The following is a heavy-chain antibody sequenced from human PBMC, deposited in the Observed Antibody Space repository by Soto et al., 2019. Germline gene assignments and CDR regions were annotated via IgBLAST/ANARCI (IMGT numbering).Heavy chain of an antibody. D-gene: IGHD3-9*01. CDR3: ARGPYYDILTGYSQDLTN. CDR1: GFTVSSNY. J-gene: IGHJ4*02. V-gene: IGHV3-66*01. CDR2: IYSGGST. Sequence: GGSLRLSCAASGFTVSSNYMSWVRQAPGKGLEWVSVIYSGGSTYYADSVKGRFTISRDNSKNTLYLQMNSLRAEDTAVYYCARGPYYDILTGYSQDLTNWGQGT.